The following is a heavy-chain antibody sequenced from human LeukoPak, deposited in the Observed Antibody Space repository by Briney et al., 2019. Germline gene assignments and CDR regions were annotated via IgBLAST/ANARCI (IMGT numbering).Heavy chain of an antibody. CDR2: IYYSGST. CDR1: GGSISSSSYY. J-gene: IGHJ4*02. D-gene: IGHD3-3*01. V-gene: IGHV4-39*07. Sequence: SETLSLTCAVSGGSISSSSYYWGWIRQPPGKGLEWIGSIYYSGSTYYNPSLKSRVTISVDTSKNQFSLKLSSVTAADTAVYYCARDLRFLEWLPHSYFDYWGQGTLVTVSS. CDR3: ARDLRFLEWLPHSYFDY.